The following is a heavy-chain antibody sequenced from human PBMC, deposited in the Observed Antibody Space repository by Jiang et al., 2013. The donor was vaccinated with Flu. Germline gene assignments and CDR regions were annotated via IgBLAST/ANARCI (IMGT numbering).Heavy chain of an antibody. D-gene: IGHD3-3*01. Sequence: QLVESGGGLVQPGGSLRLSCSASGFTFSSYAMHWVRQAPGKGLEWVAVISYDGSNKYYADSVKGRFTISRDNSKNTLYLQMNSLRAEDTAVYYCARVRYYDFWSGYYEDYGMDVWGQGTTVTVSS. J-gene: IGHJ6*02. V-gene: IGHV3-30-3*01. CDR3: ARVRYYDFWSGYYEDYGMDV. CDR2: ISYDGSNK. CDR1: GFTFSSYA.